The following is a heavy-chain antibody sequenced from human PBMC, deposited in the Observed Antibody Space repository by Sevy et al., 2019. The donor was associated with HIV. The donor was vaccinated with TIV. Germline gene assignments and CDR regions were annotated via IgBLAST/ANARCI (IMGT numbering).Heavy chain of an antibody. V-gene: IGHV3-23*01. D-gene: IGHD5-18*01. J-gene: IGHJ4*02. CDR2: ISGSGGST. CDR1: GFTFSSYA. CDR3: AKEGGRGYSYGLSPQYFDY. Sequence: GGSLRLSCAASGFTFSSYAMSWVRQAPGKGLEWVSAISGSGGSTYYAYSVKGRFTISRDNSKNTLYLQMNSLRAEDTAVYYCAKEGGRGYSYGLSPQYFDYWGQGTLVTVSS.